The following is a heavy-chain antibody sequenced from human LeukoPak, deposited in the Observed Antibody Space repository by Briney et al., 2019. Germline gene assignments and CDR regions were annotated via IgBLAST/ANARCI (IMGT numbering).Heavy chain of an antibody. CDR2: IYYSGST. D-gene: IGHD6-19*01. CDR3: ASSRLYSSGWYYYYGMDV. V-gene: IGHV4-31*03. CDR1: GGSISSGGYY. Sequence: SETLSLTCTVSGGSISSGGYYWSWIRQHPGKGLEWIGYIYYSGSTYYNPSLKSRVTISVDTSKNQFSLKLSSVTAADTAVYYCASSRLYSSGWYYYYGMDVWGQGTTVTVSS. J-gene: IGHJ6*02.